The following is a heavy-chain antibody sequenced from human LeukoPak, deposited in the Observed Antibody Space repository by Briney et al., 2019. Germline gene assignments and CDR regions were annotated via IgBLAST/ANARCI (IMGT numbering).Heavy chain of an antibody. CDR2: IYYSGST. J-gene: IGHJ4*02. Sequence: SETLSLTCTVSGGSISSSSYYWGWIRQPPGKGLEWIGSIYYSGSTYYNPSLKSRVTISVDTSKNQFSLKLSSVTAADTAVYYCARAKGDYYDSSPGGCWGQGTLVTVSS. CDR1: GGSISSSSYY. CDR3: ARAKGDYYDSSPGGC. V-gene: IGHV4-39*07. D-gene: IGHD3-22*01.